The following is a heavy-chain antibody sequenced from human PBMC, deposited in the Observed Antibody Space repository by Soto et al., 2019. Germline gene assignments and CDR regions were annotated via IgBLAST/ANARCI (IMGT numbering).Heavy chain of an antibody. D-gene: IGHD3-10*01. J-gene: IGHJ4*02. CDR2: INPDGSRT. Sequence: EVQLVESGGGLVQAGGSLRLSCAASGLTFANYWTHWVRQAPGKGLAWVSRINPDGSRTSYADSVTGRFTISRDNAKNTLYLQMNSLRVEDTAVYYCARETYRSFYFDYWGQGTLVTVPS. V-gene: IGHV3-74*01. CDR1: GLTFANYW. CDR3: ARETYRSFYFDY.